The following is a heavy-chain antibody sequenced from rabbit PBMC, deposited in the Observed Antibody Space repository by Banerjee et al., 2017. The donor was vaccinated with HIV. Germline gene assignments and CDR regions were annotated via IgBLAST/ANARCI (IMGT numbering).Heavy chain of an antibody. V-gene: IGHV1S45*01. CDR3: ARDRGDWGYYFTL. Sequence: QEQVEESGGGLVKPEGSLTLTCTASGFSFSNIYYMCWVRQAPGKGLEWIGCINTGSRNAYYASWVISRFTISKTSSTTVALHMTSLTAADTATYFCARDRGDWGYYFTLWGPGTLVTVS. CDR2: INTGSRNA. D-gene: IGHD4-1*01. J-gene: IGHJ4*01. CDR1: GFSFSNIYY.